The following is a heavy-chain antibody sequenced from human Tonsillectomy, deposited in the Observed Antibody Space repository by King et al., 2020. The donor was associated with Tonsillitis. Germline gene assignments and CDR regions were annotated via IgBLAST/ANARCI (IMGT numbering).Heavy chain of an antibody. Sequence: VQLVESGSELKKPGASVKVSCTASGYTFTSYAMNWVRQAPGQGLEWMGWINTNTGNPTYAQGFTGRFVFSLDTSVSTAYLQISSLKAEDTALYYCARDLVVVTAIDAFDIWGQGTMVTVSS. J-gene: IGHJ3*02. V-gene: IGHV7-4-1*02. CDR3: ARDLVVVTAIDAFDI. D-gene: IGHD2-21*02. CDR2: INTNTGNP. CDR1: GYTFTSYA.